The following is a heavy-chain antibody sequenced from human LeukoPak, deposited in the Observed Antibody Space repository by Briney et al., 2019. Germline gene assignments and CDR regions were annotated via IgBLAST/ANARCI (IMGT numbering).Heavy chain of an antibody. CDR2: INPNSGGT. Sequence: GASVKVSCKASGYTFTGYYMHWVRQAPGQGLEWMERINPNSGGTNYAQKFQGRVTMTRDTSISTAYMELSRLRSDDTAVYYCARAPRFGYCSGGSCYGWGQGTLVTVSS. V-gene: IGHV1-2*06. CDR3: ARAPRFGYCSGGSCYG. D-gene: IGHD2-15*01. CDR1: GYTFTGYY. J-gene: IGHJ4*02.